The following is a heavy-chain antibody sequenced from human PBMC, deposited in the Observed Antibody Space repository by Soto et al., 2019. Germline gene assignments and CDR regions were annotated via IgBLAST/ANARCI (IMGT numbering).Heavy chain of an antibody. CDR1: GYTFSSYA. V-gene: IGHV1-3*05. CDR3: XXGXPPIDF. CDR2: INAGNGNT. Sequence: QVQLVQSGAEEKKPGASVKVSCKASGYTFSSYAMHWVRQAPGQRLEWMGWINAGNGNTKYSQEFQGRITITGDTSASTAYMELSSLRSEDXXXYXXXXGXPPIDFWGQGTLVTVSS. J-gene: IGHJ4*02.